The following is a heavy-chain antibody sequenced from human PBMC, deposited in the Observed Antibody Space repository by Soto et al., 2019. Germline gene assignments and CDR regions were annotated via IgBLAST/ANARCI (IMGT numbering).Heavy chain of an antibody. J-gene: IGHJ5*02. CDR1: GFTFSSYG. Sequence: GGSLRLSCAASGFTFSSYGMHWVRQAPGKGLEWVAVIWYDGSNKYYADSVKGRFTISRDNSKNTLYLQMNSLRAEDTAVYYCAREDGERKYYGSGSYYPSWGQGTLVTVSS. D-gene: IGHD3-10*01. CDR3: AREDGERKYYGSGSYYPS. CDR2: IWYDGSNK. V-gene: IGHV3-33*01.